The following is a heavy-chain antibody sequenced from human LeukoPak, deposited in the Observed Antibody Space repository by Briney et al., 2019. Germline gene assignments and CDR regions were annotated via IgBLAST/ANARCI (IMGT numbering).Heavy chain of an antibody. V-gene: IGHV4-59*01. Sequence: SETLSLTCTVSGGSISSYYWSWIRQPPGKGLEWIGYIYYSGSTNYNPSLRSRVTISVDTSKNQFSLKLSSVTAADTAVYYCARDKGSWYYFDYWGQGTLVTVSS. CDR1: GGSISSYY. D-gene: IGHD6-13*01. CDR2: IYYSGST. J-gene: IGHJ4*02. CDR3: ARDKGSWYYFDY.